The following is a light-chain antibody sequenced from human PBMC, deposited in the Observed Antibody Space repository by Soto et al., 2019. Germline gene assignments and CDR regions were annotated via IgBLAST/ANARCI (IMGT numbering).Light chain of an antibody. CDR2: DVS. Sequence: QSVLTQPASVSGSPGQSITISCTGTSSDVGGYNYVSWYQQHPGKAPKLMIYDVSNRPSGVSNRFSGSKSGNTASLTISGLQADDEADYYCSSYTSSSTLLFFGTGTKVTVL. CDR1: SSDVGGYNY. J-gene: IGLJ1*01. V-gene: IGLV2-14*01. CDR3: SSYTSSSTLLF.